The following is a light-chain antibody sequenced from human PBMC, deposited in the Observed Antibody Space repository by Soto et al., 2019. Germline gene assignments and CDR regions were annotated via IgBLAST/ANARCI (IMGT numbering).Light chain of an antibody. CDR2: RNN. V-gene: IGLV1-47*01. CDR3: AAWDDSLSVVV. J-gene: IGLJ2*01. Sequence: QSVLTQAPSASETPGQRVTISCFGSSSNIGSNYVHWYQHLPGTAPKLLIYRNNQRPSGVPDRFSGSKSGTSASLAISGLRSEDEADYYCAAWDDSLSVVVFGGGTKVTVL. CDR1: SSNIGSNY.